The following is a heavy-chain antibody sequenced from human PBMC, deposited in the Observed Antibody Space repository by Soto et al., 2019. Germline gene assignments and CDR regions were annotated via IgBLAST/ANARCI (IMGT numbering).Heavy chain of an antibody. V-gene: IGHV1-8*01. Sequence: QVQLVQSGAEVKKPGASVKVSCKASGYTFTSYDINWVRQATGQGLEWMGWMNPNSGNTGYAQKFQGRVTMTRNTSISTAYMELSSLRSEDTSVYYYARGASYSSGWYTLDDYWGQGTLVTVSS. CDR2: MNPNSGNT. CDR3: ARGASYSSGWYTLDDY. J-gene: IGHJ4*02. CDR1: GYTFTSYD. D-gene: IGHD6-19*01.